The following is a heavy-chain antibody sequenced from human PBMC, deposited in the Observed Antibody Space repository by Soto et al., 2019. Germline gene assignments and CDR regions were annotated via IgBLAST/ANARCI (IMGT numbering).Heavy chain of an antibody. J-gene: IGHJ6*02. CDR2: ISAYNGNT. Sequence: ASVKVSCKASGYTFTSYGISWVRQAPGQGLEWMGWISAYNGNTNYAQKLQGRVTMTTDTSTSTAYMELRSLRSDDTAVYYCARDQYDFWSGYPLFRYYYYYYGMDVWGQGTTLTVYS. V-gene: IGHV1-18*01. CDR3: ARDQYDFWSGYPLFRYYYYYYGMDV. D-gene: IGHD3-3*01. CDR1: GYTFTSYG.